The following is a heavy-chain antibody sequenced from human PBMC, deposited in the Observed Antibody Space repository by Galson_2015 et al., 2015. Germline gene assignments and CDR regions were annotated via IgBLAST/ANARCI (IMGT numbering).Heavy chain of an antibody. Sequence: SLRLSCAASGFTFTSYSMNWVRQAAGKGLEWVSYISSSSGTIYYADSAKGRFTIFRDNAKNSLYLQMNSLRAEDTAVYYCARGGVPDHWGQGTLVTVSS. V-gene: IGHV3-48*01. J-gene: IGHJ5*02. D-gene: IGHD3-10*01. CDR2: ISSSSGTI. CDR3: ARGGVPDH. CDR1: GFTFTSYS.